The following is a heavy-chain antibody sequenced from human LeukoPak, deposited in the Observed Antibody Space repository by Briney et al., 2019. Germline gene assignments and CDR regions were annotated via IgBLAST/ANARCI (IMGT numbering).Heavy chain of an antibody. V-gene: IGHV1-3*01. J-gene: IGHJ4*02. CDR1: GYTFTSYA. Sequence: GASVKVSCKASGYTFTSYAMHWVRQAPGQRLEWMGWINAGNGNTKYSQKFQGRVTITRDTSASTAYMELSSLRSEDTAVYYCARTPGYSSGWVFFDYWGQGTLVTVSS. D-gene: IGHD6-19*01. CDR3: ARTPGYSSGWVFFDY. CDR2: INAGNGNT.